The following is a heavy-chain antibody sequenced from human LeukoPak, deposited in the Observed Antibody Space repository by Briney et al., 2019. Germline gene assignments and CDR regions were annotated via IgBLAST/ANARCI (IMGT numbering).Heavy chain of an antibody. CDR3: ARGPRSYQLLY. CDR1: GFTVSSNY. D-gene: IGHD2-2*01. Sequence: PGGSLRLSCAASGFTVSSNYMSWVCQAPGKGLEWVSVIYSGGSTYCADSVKGRFTTSRDNSKNTLYLQMNSLRAEDTAVYYCARGPRSYQLLYWGQGTLVTVSS. J-gene: IGHJ4*02. V-gene: IGHV3-66*02. CDR2: IYSGGST.